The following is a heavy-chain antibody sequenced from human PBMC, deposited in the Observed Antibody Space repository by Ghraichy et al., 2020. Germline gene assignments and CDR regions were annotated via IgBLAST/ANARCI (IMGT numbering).Heavy chain of an antibody. CDR1: GGSISISNW. CDR3: ARDSRGYSYGFDY. V-gene: IGHV4-4*02. Sequence: SETLSLTCAVSGGSISISNWWSWVRQPPGKGLEWIGEIYHSGSTNYNPSLKSRVTISVDKSKNQFSLKLTSVTAADTAVYYCARDSRGYSYGFDYWGQGTLVTVSS. J-gene: IGHJ4*02. D-gene: IGHD5-18*01. CDR2: IYHSGST.